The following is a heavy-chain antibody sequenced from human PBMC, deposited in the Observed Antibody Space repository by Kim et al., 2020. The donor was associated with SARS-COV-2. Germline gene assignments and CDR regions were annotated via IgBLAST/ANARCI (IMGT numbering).Heavy chain of an antibody. CDR2: INHSGST. CDR1: GGSFSGYY. Sequence: SETLSLTCAVYGGSFSGYYWSWIRQPPGKGLEWIGEINHSGSTNYNPSLKSRVTISVDTSKNQFSLKLSSVTAADTAVYYCARKQWLVVGFDYWGQGTLVTVSS. CDR3: ARKQWLVVGFDY. J-gene: IGHJ4*02. V-gene: IGHV4-34*01. D-gene: IGHD6-19*01.